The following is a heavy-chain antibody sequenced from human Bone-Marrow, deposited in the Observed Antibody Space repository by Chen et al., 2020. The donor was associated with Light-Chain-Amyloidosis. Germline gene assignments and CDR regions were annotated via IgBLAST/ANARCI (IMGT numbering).Heavy chain of an antibody. CDR2: IYPDDSDA. CDR1: GYTFPNYW. D-gene: IGHD5-12*01. J-gene: IGHJ4*02. Sequence: EVQLEQSGPEVKKPGESLKISCKGSGYTFPNYWIGWVRQVPGKGLEWMGVIYPDDSDARYRPSFEGQVTISADKSSTTAYLQWRSLKASDTAMYYCARRRDGYNFDYWGQGTLVTVSS. CDR3: ARRRDGYNFDY. V-gene: IGHV5-51*01.